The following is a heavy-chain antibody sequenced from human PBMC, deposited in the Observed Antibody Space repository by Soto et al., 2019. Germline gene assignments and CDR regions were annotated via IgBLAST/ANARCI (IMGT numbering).Heavy chain of an antibody. D-gene: IGHD2-21*01. CDR2: ISWNSGSI. V-gene: IGHV3-9*01. J-gene: IGHJ4*02. CDR1: GFTFDDSA. CDR3: AKGPSAVYCGGDCYSVSYFDY. Sequence: PGGSLRLSCAASGFTFDDSAIHWSRQAPGKGLEWVSGISWNSGSIGYADSVKGRFTISRDNAKNSLYLQMNSLRAEDTALYYCAKGPSAVYCGGDCYSVSYFDYWGQGTLVTVSS.